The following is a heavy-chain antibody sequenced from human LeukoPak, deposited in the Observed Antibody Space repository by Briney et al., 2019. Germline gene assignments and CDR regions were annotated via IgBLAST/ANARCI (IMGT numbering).Heavy chain of an antibody. CDR2: ISGSGGST. V-gene: IGHV3-23*01. CDR1: GFTFSSYA. J-gene: IGHJ6*03. CDR3: AKTRTIFGVVGYLDV. D-gene: IGHD3-3*01. Sequence: GGSLRLSCAASGFTFSSYAMSWVRQAPGKGLEWVSAISGSGGSTYYADSVKGRFTTSRDNSKNTLDLQMNSLRGEDTAVYYCAKTRTIFGVVGYLDVWGKGTTVTVSS.